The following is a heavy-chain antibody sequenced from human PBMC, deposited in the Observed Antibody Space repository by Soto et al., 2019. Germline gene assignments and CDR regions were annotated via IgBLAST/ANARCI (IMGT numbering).Heavy chain of an antibody. CDR3: ARDSSGRHDY. J-gene: IGHJ4*02. D-gene: IGHD3-22*01. Sequence: SETLSLTCTVSGGSISSYYWSWIRQPPGKGLEWIGYIYHSGTTNYNASLKSRVTISIDTSKNQFFLKLNSVTAADTAVYYCARDSSGRHDYWGQGTLVTVSS. CDR1: GGSISSYY. CDR2: IYHSGTT. V-gene: IGHV4-59*01.